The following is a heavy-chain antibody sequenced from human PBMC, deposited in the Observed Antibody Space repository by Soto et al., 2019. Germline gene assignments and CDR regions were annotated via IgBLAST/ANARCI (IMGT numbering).Heavy chain of an antibody. CDR2: ISWNSGSI. CDR3: AKDGFGWIAARLDY. J-gene: IGHJ4*02. V-gene: IGHV3-9*01. CDR1: GFTFDDYA. Sequence: GGSLRLSCAASGFTFDDYAMHWVRQAPGKGLEWVSGISWNSGSIGYADSVKGRFTISRDNAKNSLYLQMNSLRAEDTALYYCAKDGFGWIAARLDYWGQGTLVTVSS. D-gene: IGHD6-6*01.